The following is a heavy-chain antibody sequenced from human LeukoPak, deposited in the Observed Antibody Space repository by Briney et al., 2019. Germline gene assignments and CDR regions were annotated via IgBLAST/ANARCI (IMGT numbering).Heavy chain of an antibody. CDR1: GYSISSGYY. J-gene: IGHJ3*02. D-gene: IGHD4-11*01. V-gene: IGHV4-38-2*02. Sequence: SETLSLTCSVSGYSISSGYYWGWIRQPPGKGLECIGSIFHSGSTYYNPSLKSRVTISVDTSKNQFSLKLSSVTAADTAVYYCARAHSNYGVNDAFDIWGQGTMVTVSS. CDR2: IFHSGST. CDR3: ARAHSNYGVNDAFDI.